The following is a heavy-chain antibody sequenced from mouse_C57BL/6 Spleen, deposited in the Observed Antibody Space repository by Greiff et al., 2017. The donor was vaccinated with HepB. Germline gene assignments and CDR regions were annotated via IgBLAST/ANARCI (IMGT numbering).Heavy chain of an antibody. CDR3: AREGSNSWFAY. J-gene: IGHJ3*01. CDR1: GYSITSGYY. D-gene: IGHD2-5*01. Sequence: VQLQQSGPGLVKPSQSLSLTCSVTGYSITSGYYWNWIRQFPGNKLEWMGYISYDGSNNYNPSLKNRISITRDTSKNQFFLKLNSVTTEDTATYYCAREGSNSWFAYWGQGTLVTVSA. CDR2: ISYDGSN. V-gene: IGHV3-6*01.